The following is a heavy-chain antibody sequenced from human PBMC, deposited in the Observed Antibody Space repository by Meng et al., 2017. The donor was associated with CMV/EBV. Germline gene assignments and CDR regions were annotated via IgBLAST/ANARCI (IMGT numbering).Heavy chain of an antibody. V-gene: IGHV3-48*01. CDR3: AKGSRHNIVVVPAPPEYFQH. CDR1: GFTFSTYS. Sequence: GGSLRLSCAASGFTFSTYSMNWVRQAPGKGLEWVSYITSGSSSTYYADSVKGRFTISRDNSTNTLYLQMNSLRAEDTAVYYCAKGSRHNIVVVPAPPEYFQHWGQGTLVTVSS. J-gene: IGHJ1*01. D-gene: IGHD2-2*01. CDR2: ITSGSSST.